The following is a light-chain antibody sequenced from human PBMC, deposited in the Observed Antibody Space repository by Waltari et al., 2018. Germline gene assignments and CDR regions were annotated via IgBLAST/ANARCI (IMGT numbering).Light chain of an antibody. CDR2: KAS. CDR3: QQYNSDPYT. Sequence: DIQMTQSPSTLSASVGDRVTITCRASQSISSWLAWYQQKPGQAPKLLMYKASTLESGVPSRFSGSGSGTEFTRTISSLQADDFSTYYCQQYNSDPYTFGQGTKLEIK. CDR1: QSISSW. V-gene: IGKV1-5*03. J-gene: IGKJ2*01.